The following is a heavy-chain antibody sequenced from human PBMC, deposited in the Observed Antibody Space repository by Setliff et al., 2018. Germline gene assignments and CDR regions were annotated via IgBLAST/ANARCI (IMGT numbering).Heavy chain of an antibody. D-gene: IGHD6-19*01. J-gene: IGHJ4*02. CDR2: IIPILGIA. CDR1: GGTFSSYA. CDR3: ARDSSQWLVRRYFDY. V-gene: IGHV1-69*10. Sequence: SVKVSCKASGGTFSSYAISWVRQAPGQGLEWMGGIIPILGIANYEQKFQGRVTITADKSTSTAYMELSSLRSEDTAVYYCARDSSQWLVRRYFDYWGQGTLVTVSS.